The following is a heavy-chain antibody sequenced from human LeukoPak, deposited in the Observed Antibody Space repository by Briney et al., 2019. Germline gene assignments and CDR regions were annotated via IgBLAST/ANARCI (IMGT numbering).Heavy chain of an antibody. J-gene: IGHJ4*02. CDR2: IYHSGST. V-gene: IGHV4-30-2*01. CDR3: ASYGSGSYPFDY. CDR1: GGSISSGGYS. Sequence: SETLSLTCAVSGGSISSGGYSWSWLRQPPGKGLEWIVYIYHSGSTYYNPSLKSRVTISVDRSKNQFSLKLSSVTAADTAVYYCASYGSGSYPFDYWGQGTLVTVSS. D-gene: IGHD3-10*01.